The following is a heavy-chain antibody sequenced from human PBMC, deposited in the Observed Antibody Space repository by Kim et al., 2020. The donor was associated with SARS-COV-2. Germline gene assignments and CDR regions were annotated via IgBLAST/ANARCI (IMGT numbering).Heavy chain of an antibody. V-gene: IGHV4-59*01. CDR2: IYYSGST. D-gene: IGHD1-26*01. CDR1: GGSISSYY. Sequence: SETLSLTCTVSGGSISSYYWSWIRQPPGKGLEWIGYIYYSGSTNYNPSLKSRVTISVDTSKNQFSLKLSSVTAADTAVYYCARRSHSGSYYDYWGQGTLVTVSS. J-gene: IGHJ4*02. CDR3: ARRSHSGSYYDY.